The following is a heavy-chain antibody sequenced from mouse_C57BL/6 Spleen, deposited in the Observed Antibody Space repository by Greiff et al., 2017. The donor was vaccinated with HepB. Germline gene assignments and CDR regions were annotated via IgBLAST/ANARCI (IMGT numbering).Heavy chain of an antibody. D-gene: IGHD1-1*01. CDR2: ISSGSSTI. Sequence: EVQLVESGGGLVKPGGSLKFSCEASGFTFSDYGMHWVRQAPGKGLEWVAYISSGSSTIYYADTVKGRFTISRDNAKNTLFLQMTSLRSEDTAMYYCARDYGSSRGYAMDYWGQGTSVTVSS. J-gene: IGHJ4*01. V-gene: IGHV5-17*01. CDR1: GFTFSDYG. CDR3: ARDYGSSRGYAMDY.